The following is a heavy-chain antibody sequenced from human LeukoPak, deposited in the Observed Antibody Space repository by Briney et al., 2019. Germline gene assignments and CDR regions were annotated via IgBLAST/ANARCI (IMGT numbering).Heavy chain of an antibody. CDR3: ARVAYDSSGSYFDY. V-gene: IGHV1-18*01. CDR2: ISAYNGNT. J-gene: IGHJ4*02. CDR1: GYTFTIYG. D-gene: IGHD3-22*01. Sequence: GASVTVSCTSSGYTFTIYGISWVRHAPGQGLEWMGWISAYNGNTNYAQKLQGRVTMTTDTSTSTAYVELRSLRSDDTAVYYCARVAYDSSGSYFDYWGQGTLVTVSS.